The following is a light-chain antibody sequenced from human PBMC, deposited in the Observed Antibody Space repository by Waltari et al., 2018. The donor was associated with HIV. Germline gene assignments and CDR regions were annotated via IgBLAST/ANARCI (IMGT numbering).Light chain of an antibody. CDR2: QDS. J-gene: IGLJ2*01. CDR1: KLGDKY. CDR3: QAWDSSTVV. Sequence: SYEVTQPPSVSVSPGQTASITCSGDKLGDKYACWYQQRPGQSPVLVIYQDSKRPSAIPERFSGSNSGNTATLTISGTQAMDEADYSCQAWDSSTVVFGGGTKLTVL. V-gene: IGLV3-1*01.